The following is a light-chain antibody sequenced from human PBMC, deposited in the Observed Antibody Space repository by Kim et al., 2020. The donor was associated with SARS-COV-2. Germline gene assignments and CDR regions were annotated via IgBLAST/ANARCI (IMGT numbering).Light chain of an antibody. CDR3: HQYNDWPPGDT. CDR2: GAS. V-gene: IGKV3-15*01. Sequence: STGERVPLSCRASQSVSNNLAWYQHKPGQPPRLLIYGASTRATGVPARFSGSGSGTDITLTVSSLQSEDFAIYYCHQYNDWPPGDTFGQGTKLEI. J-gene: IGKJ2*01. CDR1: QSVSNN.